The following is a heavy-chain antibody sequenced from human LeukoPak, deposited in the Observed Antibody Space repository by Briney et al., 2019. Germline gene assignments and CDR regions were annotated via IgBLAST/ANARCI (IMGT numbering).Heavy chain of an antibody. J-gene: IGHJ4*02. D-gene: IGHD3-9*01. V-gene: IGHV3-7*01. CDR1: GFTFSNYW. Sequence: GGSLRLSCAASGFTFSNYWMSWVRQAPGKGLEWVANIKEDGSQKYYVDSVKGRFTISRDNAKNSLYLQMNSLRAEDTAVYYCARILTGYDAFDYWGQGALVSVSS. CDR2: IKEDGSQK. CDR3: ARILTGYDAFDY.